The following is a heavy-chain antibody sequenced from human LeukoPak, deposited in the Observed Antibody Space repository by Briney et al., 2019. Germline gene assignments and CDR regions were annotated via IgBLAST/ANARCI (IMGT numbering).Heavy chain of an antibody. D-gene: IGHD2-2*01. CDR1: GGSISSYY. Sequence: PSETLSLTCTVSGGSISSYYWSWIRQPPGKGLEWIGYIYYSGSTNYNPSLKSRVTISVDTSKNQFSLNLRSVTAADTAVYYCARSPSSTLYYYMDVWGKGTTVTVSS. V-gene: IGHV4-59*08. CDR2: IYYSGST. J-gene: IGHJ6*03. CDR3: ARSPSSTLYYYMDV.